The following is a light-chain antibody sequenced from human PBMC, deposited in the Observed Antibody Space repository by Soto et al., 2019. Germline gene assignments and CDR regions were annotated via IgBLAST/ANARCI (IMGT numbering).Light chain of an antibody. J-gene: IGKJ1*01. CDR1: QSVLYSSNNKNY. CDR2: WAS. V-gene: IGKV4-1*01. Sequence: DIVLTWSPDCLAVSMGERATINCKSSQSVLYSSNNKNYLAWYQQKPGQPPKLLIYWASTRESGVPDRFSGSGSGTDFTLTISSLQAEDVAVYYCQQYYSTSGTFGQGTKVDIK. CDR3: QQYYSTSGT.